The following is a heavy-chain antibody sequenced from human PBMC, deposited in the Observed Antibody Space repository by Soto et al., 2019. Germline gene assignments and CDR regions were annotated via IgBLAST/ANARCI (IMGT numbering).Heavy chain of an antibody. V-gene: IGHV3-30-3*01. Sequence: GGSLRLSCAASGFVFRSYPMHWVRQAPGKGLEWVAVISYDGTIEYYADSVKDRFTISRDNSKNTLYLQMNSLRAEDTAVYYCARDTTLYSSGWASLDYWGQGTLVTVSS. CDR2: ISYDGTIE. CDR1: GFVFRSYP. J-gene: IGHJ4*02. D-gene: IGHD6-19*01. CDR3: ARDTTLYSSGWASLDY.